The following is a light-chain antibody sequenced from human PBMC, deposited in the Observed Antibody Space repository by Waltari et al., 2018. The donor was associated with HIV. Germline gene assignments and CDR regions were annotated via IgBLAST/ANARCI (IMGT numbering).Light chain of an antibody. CDR3: CSYAGSSNWV. V-gene: IGLV2-23*01. CDR2: EGI. Sequence: QSALTQPASVSGSPGQSITISCTGSSSDVGSYNLVSWYQQHPGKAPKLMIYEGINRPSGISNRFSGSKSGNTASLTIAGLQAEDEADYYCCSYAGSSNWVFGGGTKLTVL. J-gene: IGLJ3*02. CDR1: SSDVGSYNL.